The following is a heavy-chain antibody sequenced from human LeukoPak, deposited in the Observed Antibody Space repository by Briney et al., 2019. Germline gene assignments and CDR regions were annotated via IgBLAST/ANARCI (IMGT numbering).Heavy chain of an antibody. CDR1: GGSFSGYY. J-gene: IGHJ4*02. D-gene: IGHD3-22*01. V-gene: IGHV4-34*01. CDR2: INHSGST. Sequence: PSETLSLTCAVYGGSFSGYYWSWIRQPPGKGLEWIGEINHSGSTNYNPSLKSRVTISVDTSKNQFSLKLSSVTAADTAVYYCAREGSLVRDSSDFDYWGQGTLVTVSS. CDR3: AREGSLVRDSSDFDY.